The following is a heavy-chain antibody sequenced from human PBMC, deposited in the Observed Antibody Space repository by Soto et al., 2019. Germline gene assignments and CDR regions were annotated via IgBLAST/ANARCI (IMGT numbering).Heavy chain of an antibody. V-gene: IGHV3-64D*06. CDR1: GLSFNDYA. D-gene: IGHD3-3*01. J-gene: IGHJ4*02. CDR3: VKDRFVNY. CDR2: ISSNGVST. Sequence: HPXASLRLSCSASGLSFNDYAMHWVRQASGKGLKYVSSISSNGVSTYYADSVKGRFTISRDNSKSTLYLQMNSLRVEDTAVYYCVKDRFVNYWGQGALVTVSS.